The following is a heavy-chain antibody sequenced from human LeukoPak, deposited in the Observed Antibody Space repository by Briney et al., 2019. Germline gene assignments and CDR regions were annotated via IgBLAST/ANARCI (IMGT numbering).Heavy chain of an antibody. CDR3: ARDQPPNDSRGYYYYY. CDR2: IIPILGIA. V-gene: IGHV1-69*04. CDR1: GGTFSSYA. Sequence: SVKVSCKASGGTFSSYAISWVRQAPGQGLEWMGRIIPILGIANYAQKFQGRVTITADKSTSTAYMELSSLRSEDTAVYYCARDQPPNDSRGYYYYYWGQGTLVTVSS. D-gene: IGHD3-22*01. J-gene: IGHJ4*02.